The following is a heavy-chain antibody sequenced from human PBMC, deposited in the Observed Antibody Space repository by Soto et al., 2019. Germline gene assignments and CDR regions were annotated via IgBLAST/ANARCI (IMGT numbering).Heavy chain of an antibody. CDR2: ISGSGGST. D-gene: IGHD5-12*01. CDR1: GFTFSSYA. Sequence: PGGSLRLSCAASGFTFSSYAMSWVRQAPGKGLEWVSAISGSGGSTYYADSVKGRFTISRDNSKNTLYLQMNSLRAEDTAVYYCAKDNRFIVATIELDPWGQGTLVTVSS. J-gene: IGHJ5*02. CDR3: AKDNRFIVATIELDP. V-gene: IGHV3-23*01.